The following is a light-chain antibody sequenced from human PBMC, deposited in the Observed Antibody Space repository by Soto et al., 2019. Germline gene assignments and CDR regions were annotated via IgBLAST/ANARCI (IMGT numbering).Light chain of an antibody. CDR2: DAS. CDR1: QSVLSQ. V-gene: IGKV3-11*01. J-gene: IGKJ3*01. CDR3: QHRVNWSFT. Sequence: DIVLTQSPVTLSLSPGEGATVSCRASQSVLSQLAWYQQKPGQPPRLLIYDASNMATDIPARFSGSGSGTDFTLTISSLEPEDFAAYYCQHRVNWSFTFGPGTKVDIK.